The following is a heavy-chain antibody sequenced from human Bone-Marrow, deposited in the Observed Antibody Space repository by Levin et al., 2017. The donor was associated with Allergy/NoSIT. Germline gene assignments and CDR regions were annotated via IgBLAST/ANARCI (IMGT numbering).Heavy chain of an antibody. Sequence: ASVKVSCKASGYTFTSYYMHWVRQAPGQGLEWMGIINPSGGSTSYAQKFQGRVTMTRDTSTSTVYMELSSLRSEDTAVYYCAREVGDYDILTGYYISHYYYGMDVWGQGTTVTVSS. J-gene: IGHJ6*02. CDR3: AREVGDYDILTGYYISHYYYGMDV. CDR1: GYTFTSYY. D-gene: IGHD3-9*01. V-gene: IGHV1-46*01. CDR2: INPSGGST.